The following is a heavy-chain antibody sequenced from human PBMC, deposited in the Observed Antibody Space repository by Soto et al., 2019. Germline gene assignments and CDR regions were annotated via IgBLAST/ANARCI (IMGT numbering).Heavy chain of an antibody. J-gene: IGHJ5*02. CDR1: GYTFTGYY. CDR2: INPNSGGT. CDR3: ARDSGIAAGTPNWFDP. D-gene: IGHD6-13*01. Sequence: ASVKVSCKASGYTFTGYYMHWVRQAPGQGLEWMGWINPNSGGTNYAQKFQGWVTMTRDTSISTAYMELSRLRSDDTAVYYCARDSGIAAGTPNWFDPWGQGTLVTVSS. V-gene: IGHV1-2*04.